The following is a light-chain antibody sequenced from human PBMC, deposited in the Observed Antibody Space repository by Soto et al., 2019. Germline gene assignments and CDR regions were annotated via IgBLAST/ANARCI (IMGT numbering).Light chain of an antibody. Sequence: QSVLTQPASVSGSPGQSITISCTGTNSDVGGYDRVSWYQHHPGKAPKLLIFEVYNRPSGNSDRFSGSKSGDTASLTISGLQAEDEADYYCISYIPSTTTHWVFGGGTKLTVL. J-gene: IGLJ3*02. CDR1: NSDVGGYDR. V-gene: IGLV2-14*01. CDR2: EVY. CDR3: ISYIPSTTTHWV.